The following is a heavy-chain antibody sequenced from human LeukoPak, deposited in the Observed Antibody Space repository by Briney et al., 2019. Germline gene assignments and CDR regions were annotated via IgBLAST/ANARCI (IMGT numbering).Heavy chain of an antibody. CDR1: GVTFSTYA. J-gene: IGHJ5*01. Sequence: GGSLRLSCAASGVTFSTYAMNWVRQAPGKGPELVSVISWNSDLIGYAESVKGRFTISRDNDRTTVYLPLNSLTVEDTAFYYCTRSPSFTLGGGYLDSWGQGSLVTVSS. V-gene: IGHV3-9*01. CDR3: TRSPSFTLGGGYLDS. CDR2: ISWNSDLI. D-gene: IGHD3-22*01.